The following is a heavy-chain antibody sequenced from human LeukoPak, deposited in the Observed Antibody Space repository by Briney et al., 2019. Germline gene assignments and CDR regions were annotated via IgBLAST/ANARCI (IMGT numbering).Heavy chain of an antibody. CDR3: ARDLGLYSPPNYYHYYMDV. Sequence: GGSLRLSCAASGFTFSNYGMHWVRQAPGKGLEWVAVIWYDGSNKYYADSVRRRFTISRDNSKNTLYLQMNSLRAEDTAVYYCARDLGLYSPPNYYHYYMDVWGEGTTVTVSS. CDR2: IWYDGSNK. V-gene: IGHV3-33*01. CDR1: GFTFSNYG. D-gene: IGHD3-10*01. J-gene: IGHJ6*03.